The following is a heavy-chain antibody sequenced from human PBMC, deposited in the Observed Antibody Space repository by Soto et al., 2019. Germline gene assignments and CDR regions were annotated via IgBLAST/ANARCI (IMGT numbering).Heavy chain of an antibody. Sequence: QVQMVQSGAEVKKPRASVKVSCRASGYSFTSYDVNWVRQATGQGLEWMGWMNPNSGNTAFAEKFQGRVTMTRDTPISTAYMELSGLTSEDTAVYYCARYPYTSYCSDGSCSYDAFDIWGQGTVVTVSS. CDR1: GYSFTSYD. J-gene: IGHJ3*02. V-gene: IGHV1-8*01. CDR3: ARYPYTSYCSDGSCSYDAFDI. D-gene: IGHD2-15*01. CDR2: MNPNSGNT.